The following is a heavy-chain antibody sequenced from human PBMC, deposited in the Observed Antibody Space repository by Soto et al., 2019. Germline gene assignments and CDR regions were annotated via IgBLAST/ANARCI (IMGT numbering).Heavy chain of an antibody. V-gene: IGHV1-2*04. CDR1: GYTFTGYY. J-gene: IGHJ6*03. Sequence: ASVKVSCKASGYTFTGYYMHWVRQAPGQGLEWMGWINPNSGGTNYAQKFQGWVTMTRDTSISTAYMELSRLRSDDTAVYYCARGTYYYGSGSYYKRYYMDVWGKGTTVTVSS. CDR2: INPNSGGT. CDR3: ARGTYYYGSGSYYKRYYMDV. D-gene: IGHD3-10*01.